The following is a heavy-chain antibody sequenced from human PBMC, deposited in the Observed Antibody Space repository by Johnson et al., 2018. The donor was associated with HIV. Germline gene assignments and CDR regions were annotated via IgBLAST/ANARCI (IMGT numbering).Heavy chain of an antibody. CDR1: GFTFRSYA. J-gene: IGHJ3*02. D-gene: IGHD2-2*01. Sequence: LVESGGGVVQPGRSLRLSCAASGFTFRSYAMHWVRQAPGQGLEWVAVISSDGSNKYYADSVQGRFTILRENSKNPLYLQMNSLRAEDTAGYYRARPEINCSSTSCQKAGAFDIWGQGTMVTVSS. CDR3: ARPEINCSSTSCQKAGAFDI. CDR2: ISSDGSNK. V-gene: IGHV3-30-3*01.